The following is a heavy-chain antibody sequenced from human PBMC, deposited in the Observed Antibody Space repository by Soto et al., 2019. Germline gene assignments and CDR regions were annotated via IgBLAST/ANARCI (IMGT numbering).Heavy chain of an antibody. V-gene: IGHV1-69*12. CDR2: IMPIFGTA. Sequence: QVQVVQSGAEVKKPGSSVKVSCKTSGGTFSTSAISWVRQAPGQGLEWMGGIMPIFGTADYAQKFQGRVTTTADELASTAYMAMKSFTSEDTAVYYCARDEDRSQLGGTYYCIMDVWGQGTTVTVTS. J-gene: IGHJ6*02. D-gene: IGHD3-3*02. CDR1: GGTFSTSA. CDR3: ARDEDRSQLGGTYYCIMDV.